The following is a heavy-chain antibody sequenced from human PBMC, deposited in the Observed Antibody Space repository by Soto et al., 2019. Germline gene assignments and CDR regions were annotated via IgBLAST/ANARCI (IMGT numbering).Heavy chain of an antibody. J-gene: IGHJ6*03. V-gene: IGHV3-73*01. CDR3: TRPAGCQVDHAIYYDFMDV. CDR1: GFPLSDSA. D-gene: IGHD2-2*01. Sequence: EVQLVESGGGLVQPGGSLKLACLASGFPLSDSAIHWVRKASGKGLEWVCRIRSKTNNYATTYGAPVRGRFTLSRDDSKNTAYLQMNNLEREDAAVYYCTRPAGCQVDHAIYYDFMDVWGKGTTVSV. CDR2: IRSKTNNYAT.